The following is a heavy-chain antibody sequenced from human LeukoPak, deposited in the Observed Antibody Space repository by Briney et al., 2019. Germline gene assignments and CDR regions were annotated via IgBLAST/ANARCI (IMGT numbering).Heavy chain of an antibody. V-gene: IGHV4-39*07. J-gene: IGHJ5*02. CDR3: ARAEVALGSWFDP. D-gene: IGHD2-15*01. Sequence: SETLSLTCTVSDGSTIISRYYWGWIRQSPGKGLEWLGSVYYSGTTYYNPSLKSRVTISLDMSKNQFFLRLNSVTAADTAVYYCARAEVALGSWFDPWGQGTLVTVSS. CDR2: VYYSGTT. CDR1: DGSTIISRYY.